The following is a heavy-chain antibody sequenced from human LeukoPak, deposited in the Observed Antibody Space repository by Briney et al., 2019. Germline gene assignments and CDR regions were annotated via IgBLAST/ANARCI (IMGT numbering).Heavy chain of an antibody. V-gene: IGHV1-24*01. D-gene: IGHD6-13*01. CDR3: ATLAAAANWFDP. J-gene: IGHJ5*02. CDR1: GYTLTELS. CDR2: FDPEDGET. Sequence: ASVKVSCKVSGYTLTELSMHWVRQAPGKGLEWMGGFDPEDGETIYAQKFQGRVTKTEDTSTDTAYMELSSLRSEDTAVHYCATLAAAANWFDPWGQGTLVTVSS.